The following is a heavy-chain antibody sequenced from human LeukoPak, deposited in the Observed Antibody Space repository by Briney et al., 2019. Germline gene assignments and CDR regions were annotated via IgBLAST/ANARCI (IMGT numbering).Heavy chain of an antibody. CDR2: INPNSGGT. CDR1: GYTFTGYY. V-gene: IGHV1-2*02. CDR3: ARRHYDFWSGYQYYFDY. Sequence: ASVKVSCKASGYTFTGYYMHWVRQAPGQGLEWMGWINPNSGGTNYAQKFQGRVTMTRDTSISTAYMELSRLRPDDTAVYYCARRHYDFWSGYQYYFDYWGQGTLVTVSS. J-gene: IGHJ4*02. D-gene: IGHD3-3*01.